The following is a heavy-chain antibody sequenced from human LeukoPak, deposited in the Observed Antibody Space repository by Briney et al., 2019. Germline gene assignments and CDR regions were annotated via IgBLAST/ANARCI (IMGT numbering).Heavy chain of an antibody. D-gene: IGHD6-6*01. Sequence: SETLSLTCAVYGGSFSGYYWGWIRQPPGKGLEWIGSIYYSGSTYYNPSLESRVTMSVDTSKNQFSLKLSSVTAADTAVYYCARRSTSSSFDYWGQGTLATVSS. V-gene: IGHV4-39*01. CDR2: IYYSGST. CDR1: GGSFSGYY. J-gene: IGHJ4*02. CDR3: ARRSTSSSFDY.